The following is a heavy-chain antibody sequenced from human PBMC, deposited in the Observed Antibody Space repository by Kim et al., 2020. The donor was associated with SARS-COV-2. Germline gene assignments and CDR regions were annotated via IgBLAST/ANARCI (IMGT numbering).Heavy chain of an antibody. CDR2: INPRSGVV. D-gene: IGHD3-10*01. CDR3: TREDGDTNSLSKFDR. CDR1: GYTFTGNP. J-gene: IGHJ5*02. V-gene: IGHV1-2*06. Sequence: ASVKVSCKASGYTFTGNPIHWVRQAPGRGLEWMGRINPRSGVVKYAEKFQARVTMTRDSSITTAYMDLTKLRLDDTAVYFCTREDGDTNSLSKFDRWGQGTLVTVSS.